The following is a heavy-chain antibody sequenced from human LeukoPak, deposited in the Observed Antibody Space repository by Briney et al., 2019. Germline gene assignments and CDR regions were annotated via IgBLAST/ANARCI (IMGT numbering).Heavy chain of an antibody. CDR1: GGSISSYY. J-gene: IGHJ5*02. D-gene: IGHD6-19*01. CDR3: ARVGPYSSGWYGFWFDP. CDR2: IYYSGST. Sequence: SETLSLTCTVSGGSISSYYWSWIRQPPGKGLEWIGYIYYSGSTNYNPSLKSRVTISVDTSKNQFSLKLSSVTAADTAVYYCARVGPYSSGWYGFWFDPWGQGTLVTVSS. V-gene: IGHV4-59*08.